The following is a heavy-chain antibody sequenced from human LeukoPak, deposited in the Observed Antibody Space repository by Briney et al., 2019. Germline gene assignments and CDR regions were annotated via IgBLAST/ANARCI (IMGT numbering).Heavy chain of an antibody. CDR3: ASTGFSSRRFDY. Sequence: GESLKISCQVSGNRFQSYWIGWVGQMPGKGLEFLGLVFIRDSDTRYSPSFHGQVTISVDKSISTAYLQWSSLKASDSAMYYCASTGFSSRRFDYWGQGTPVIVS. CDR1: GNRFQSYW. V-gene: IGHV5-51*01. CDR2: VFIRDSDT. D-gene: IGHD6-13*01. J-gene: IGHJ4*02.